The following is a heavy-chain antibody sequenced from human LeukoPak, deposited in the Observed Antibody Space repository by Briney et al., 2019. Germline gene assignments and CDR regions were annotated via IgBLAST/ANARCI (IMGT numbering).Heavy chain of an antibody. J-gene: IGHJ3*02. D-gene: IGHD5-24*01. CDR3: ARDNGMATTYAFDI. V-gene: IGHV1-2*06. Sequence: ASVKVSCKASGYTFTGYYMHWVRQAPGQGLEWMGRINPNSGGANYAQKFQGRVTMTRDTSISTAYMELSRLRSDDTAVYYCARDNGMATTYAFDIWGQGTMVTVSS. CDR2: INPNSGGA. CDR1: GYTFTGYY.